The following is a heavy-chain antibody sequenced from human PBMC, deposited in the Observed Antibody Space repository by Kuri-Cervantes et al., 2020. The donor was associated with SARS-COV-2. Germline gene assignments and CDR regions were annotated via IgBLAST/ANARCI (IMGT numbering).Heavy chain of an antibody. CDR3: ARVFYEWFLIVGPPQFDP. D-gene: IGHD3-3*01. CDR2: ISYDGSNK. Sequence: LSLTCAASGFTFSSYAMHWVRQAPGKGLEWVAVISYDGSNKYYADSVKGRFTISRDNSKNTLCLQMNSLRAEDTAVYYCARVFYEWFLIVGPPQFDPWGQGTLVTVSS. J-gene: IGHJ5*02. CDR1: GFTFSSYA. V-gene: IGHV3-30*04.